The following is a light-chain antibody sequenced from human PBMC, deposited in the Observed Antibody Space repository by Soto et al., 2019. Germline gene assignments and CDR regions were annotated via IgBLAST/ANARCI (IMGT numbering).Light chain of an antibody. CDR1: SSDVGGYNY. CDR2: EVS. V-gene: IGLV2-14*01. J-gene: IGLJ1*01. CDR3: SSSTSSSSYG. Sequence: SALTQPASVSESPGQSITISCTGTSSDVGGYNYVSWYQQHPGEVPRLVIYEVSNRPSGVSNRFSGSKSGNTASLTISGLQAEDEADYYCSSSTSSSSYGFGTGTQVTV.